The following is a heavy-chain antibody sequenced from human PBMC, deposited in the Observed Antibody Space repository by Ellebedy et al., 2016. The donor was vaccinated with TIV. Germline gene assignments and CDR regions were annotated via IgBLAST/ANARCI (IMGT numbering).Heavy chain of an antibody. CDR2: INQDGSEE. CDR3: AKYSYSHFDY. D-gene: IGHD1-26*01. J-gene: IGHJ4*02. CDR1: GFTFRNFW. V-gene: IGHV3-7*01. Sequence: GESLKISCAASGFTFRNFWMMWVRQAPGKGLEWLTNINQDGSEENYVDSVEGRFTISRDNAKNSLYLEMNSLRVEDSAVYYCAKYSYSHFDYWGQGVLVTVSS.